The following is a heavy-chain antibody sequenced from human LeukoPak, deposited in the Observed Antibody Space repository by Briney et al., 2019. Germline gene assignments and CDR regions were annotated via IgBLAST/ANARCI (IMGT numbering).Heavy chain of an antibody. D-gene: IGHD1-26*01. CDR2: IYHSGST. J-gene: IGHJ4*02. V-gene: IGHV4-38-2*02. CDR1: GYSISSGYY. CDR3: ARVGATSRPFDY. Sequence: SETLSLTCTVSGYSISSGYYWGWIRQPPGKGLEWIGSIYHSGSTYYNPSLKSRVTISVDTSKNQFSLKLSSVTAADTAVYYCARVGATSRPFDYWGQGTLVTVSS.